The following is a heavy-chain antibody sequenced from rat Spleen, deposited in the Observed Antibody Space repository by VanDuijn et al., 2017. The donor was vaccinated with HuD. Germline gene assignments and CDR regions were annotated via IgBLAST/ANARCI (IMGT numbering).Heavy chain of an antibody. Sequence: EVQLVESGGGLVQPGRSLKLSCAASGFTFSDYNMAWVRQAPKKGLEWVATISYDGDNTYYRDSVKGRFTISRDNAKSGLYLQMDSLRSEDTATYYCTTDHSGEHYWGQGVMVTVSS. V-gene: IGHV5-20*01. D-gene: IGHD1-1*01. CDR1: GFTFSDYN. CDR2: ISYDGDNT. CDR3: TTDHSGEHY. J-gene: IGHJ2*01.